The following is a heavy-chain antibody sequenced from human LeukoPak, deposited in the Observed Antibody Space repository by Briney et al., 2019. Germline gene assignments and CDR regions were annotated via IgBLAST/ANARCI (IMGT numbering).Heavy chain of an antibody. J-gene: IGHJ5*02. CDR3: AGTVPTTSDCFDP. Sequence: GGSLRLSCAVSGFTVSSNYMSWVRQALGKGLEWVSVIYGGGTTYYADSVKGRFTISRDNSKKTLYLQMNSPRAEDTAVYYCAGTVPTTSDCFDPWGQGTLVTVSS. CDR2: IYGGGTT. CDR1: GFTVSSNY. V-gene: IGHV3-53*01. D-gene: IGHD5-12*01.